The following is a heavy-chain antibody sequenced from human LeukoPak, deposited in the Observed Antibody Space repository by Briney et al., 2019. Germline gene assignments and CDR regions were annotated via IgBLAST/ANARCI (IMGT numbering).Heavy chain of an antibody. CDR2: IDHTGST. J-gene: IGHJ5*02. CDR1: GGTFRGYY. CDR3: ARGLRFPVGSGNWFDL. V-gene: IGHV4-34*01. Sequence: SETLSLTCAVSGGTFRGYYWSWIRQPPGKGLAWIGEIDHTGSTNYNPPLKSRVTLSVDTSKNQVSLNLNSLTAADTAVYYCARGLRFPVGSGNWFDLWGQGTLVTVSS. D-gene: IGHD3-10*01.